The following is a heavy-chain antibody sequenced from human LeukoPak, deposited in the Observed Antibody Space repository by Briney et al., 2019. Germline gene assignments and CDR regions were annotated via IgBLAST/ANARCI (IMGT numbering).Heavy chain of an antibody. J-gene: IGHJ6*04. CDR2: ISTSGSTM. V-gene: IGHV3-48*03. Sequence: TGGSLRLSCAASGFTFSTYGMNWVRQAPGKGLEWVSYISTSGSTMYYADSVQGRFTISRDNAKNSLYLQMNSLRAEDTAVYYCAELGITMIGGVWGKGTTVTISS. CDR3: AELGITMIGGV. CDR1: GFTFSTYG. D-gene: IGHD3-10*02.